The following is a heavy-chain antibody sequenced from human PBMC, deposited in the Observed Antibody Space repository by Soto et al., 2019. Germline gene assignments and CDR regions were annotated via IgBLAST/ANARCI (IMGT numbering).Heavy chain of an antibody. D-gene: IGHD3-16*01. CDR1: GFSFGAYG. V-gene: IGHV3-30*03. CDR2: VSADGNRQ. J-gene: IGHJ4*02. Sequence: QVQLVESGGGAAQPGTSLTLSCAASGFSFGAYGMHWVRQAPGKGLEWVAVVSADGNRQLYADSVRGRFTISRDNSKNTLHLQMNALRSDYTAMYYCARVSVGYVDPNLGLADAYWGQGARVIVSS. CDR3: ARVSVGYVDPNLGLADAY.